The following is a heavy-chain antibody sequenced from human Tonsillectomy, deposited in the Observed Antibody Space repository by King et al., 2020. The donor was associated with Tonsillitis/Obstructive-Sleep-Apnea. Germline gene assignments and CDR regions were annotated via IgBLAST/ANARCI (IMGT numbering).Heavy chain of an antibody. Sequence: VQLVESGGGVVQPGRSLRLSCAASGFTFSNYAMHWVRQAPGKGLEWVAVISYDGSKKYYADSVKGRFTISRDNSKNTLYPQMNSLRPEDTALYYCARKALDQYYDFWSGPRVRYYFDYWGQGTLVTVSS. CDR1: GFTFSNYA. CDR2: ISYDGSKK. CDR3: ARKALDQYYDFWSGPRVRYYFDY. D-gene: IGHD3-3*01. J-gene: IGHJ4*02. V-gene: IGHV3-30*04.